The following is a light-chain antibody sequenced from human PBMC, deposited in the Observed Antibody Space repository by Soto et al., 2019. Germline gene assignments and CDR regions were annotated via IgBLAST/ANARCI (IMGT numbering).Light chain of an antibody. CDR2: WAS. V-gene: IGKV4-1*01. J-gene: IGKJ1*01. CDR1: QSVLYSSNNKNY. CDR3: QQYYRTPPT. Sequence: DIVMTQSPDSLDVSLGERATINCKSSQSVLYSSNNKNYLAWYQQKPGQPPKLLIYWASTRESGVPDRFSGSGSGTDFTLTISSLQAEDVAVYYCQQYYRTPPTFGQGTKVEIK.